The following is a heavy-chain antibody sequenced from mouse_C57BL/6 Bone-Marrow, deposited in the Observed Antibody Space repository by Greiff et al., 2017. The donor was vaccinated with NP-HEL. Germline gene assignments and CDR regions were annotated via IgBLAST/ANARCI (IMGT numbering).Heavy chain of an antibody. CDR3: ARGYSDYYGSILYSLDY. CDR1: GFTFSSYG. D-gene: IGHD1-1*01. CDR2: ISSGGSYT. Sequence: EVKRGESGGDLVKSGGSLKLSWVVAGFTFSSYGMYWVRQTPDKRLEWVATISSGGSYTYYPDSVKGRFTISRDNAKNTLYLQISSLKSDATAMYYCARGYSDYYGSILYSLDYWGQGTSVTFSS. V-gene: IGHV5-6*01. J-gene: IGHJ4*01.